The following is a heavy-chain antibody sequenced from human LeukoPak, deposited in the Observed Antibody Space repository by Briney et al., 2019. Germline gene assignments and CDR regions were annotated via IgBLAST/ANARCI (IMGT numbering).Heavy chain of an antibody. CDR3: ARGPSVGAFDI. CDR2: INHSGST. D-gene: IGHD3-16*01. CDR1: GGSFSGYY. V-gene: IGHV4-34*01. Sequence: SETLSLTCTVSGGSFSGYYWSWIRQPPGKGLEWIGEINHSGSTNYNPSLKSRVTISVDTSKNQFSLKLSSVTAADTAVYYCARGPSVGAFDIWGQGTMVTVSS. J-gene: IGHJ3*02.